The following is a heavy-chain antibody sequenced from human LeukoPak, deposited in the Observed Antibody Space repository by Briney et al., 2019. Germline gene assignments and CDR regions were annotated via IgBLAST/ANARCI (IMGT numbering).Heavy chain of an antibody. Sequence: PGGSLRLSCAASGFTFSDYYMSWIRQAPGKGLEWISYISSSGRTIYYADSVKGRFTISRDNAKNSLYLQMNSLRAEDTAVYYCARDGSGYSDPVDYWGQGTLVTVSS. J-gene: IGHJ4*02. CDR3: ARDGSGYSDPVDY. V-gene: IGHV3-11*04. D-gene: IGHD3-22*01. CDR1: GFTFSDYY. CDR2: ISSSGRTI.